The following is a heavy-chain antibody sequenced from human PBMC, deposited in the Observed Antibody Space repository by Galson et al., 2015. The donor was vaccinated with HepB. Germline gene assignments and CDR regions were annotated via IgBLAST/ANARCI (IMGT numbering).Heavy chain of an antibody. V-gene: IGHV4-31*03. J-gene: IGHJ6*03. CDR3: ARDLRPGGYYYYMDV. CDR1: GGSTSSGDYY. Sequence: TLSLTCTVSGGSTSSGDYYWSWIRQHPGKGLEWIGYIYHSGSAYYNPSLTSRVTISVDTSKNQFTLKLSSVTAADTAVYYCARDLRPGGYYYYMDVWGKGTTITVSS. D-gene: IGHD4-23*01. CDR2: IYHSGSA.